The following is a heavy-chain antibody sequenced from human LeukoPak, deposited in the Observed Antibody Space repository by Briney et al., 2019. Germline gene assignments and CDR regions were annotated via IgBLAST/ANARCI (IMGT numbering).Heavy chain of an antibody. CDR2: IKHGGVT. D-gene: IGHD4-17*01. Sequence: SQSPSLTCGVHGSSFSEYFWHWVRQSPREGLEWIGDIKHGGVTNYNPSLMGRVTISVDTSKNQFSLMLTSVTAADTAVYYCARGPHYYGDYIRWFPDAFHIWGRGTMVSVSS. CDR3: ARGPHYYGDYIRWFPDAFHI. J-gene: IGHJ3*02. CDR1: GSSFSEYF. V-gene: IGHV4-34*01.